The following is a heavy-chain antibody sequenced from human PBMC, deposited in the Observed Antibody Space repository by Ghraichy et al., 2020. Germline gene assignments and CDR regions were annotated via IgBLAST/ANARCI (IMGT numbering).Heavy chain of an antibody. CDR2: IYYSGST. Sequence: SETLSLTCTVSGGSISSYYWSWIRQPPGKGLEWIGYIYYSGSTNYNPSLKSRVTISVDTSKNQFSLKLSSVTAADTAVYYCARLNWNSDWFDPWGQGTLVTVSS. J-gene: IGHJ5*02. D-gene: IGHD1-7*01. CDR1: GGSISSYY. CDR3: ARLNWNSDWFDP. V-gene: IGHV4-59*01.